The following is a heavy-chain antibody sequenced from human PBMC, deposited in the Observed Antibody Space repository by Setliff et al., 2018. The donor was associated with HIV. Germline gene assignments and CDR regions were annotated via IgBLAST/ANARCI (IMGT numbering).Heavy chain of an antibody. CDR3: ARFVHSSGWYSSSYYYYMDV. J-gene: IGHJ6*03. V-gene: IGHV5-51*01. Sequence: PGESLKISCKGSGYSFNNYWIGWVRQMSGKGLEWMGIIYPGDSDTTYSPSFQGQVNISADKSISTAYLQGSSLKASYTAMYHCARFVHSSGWYSSSYYYYMDVWGKVTTVTVSS. CDR1: GYSFNNYW. D-gene: IGHD3-22*01. CDR2: IYPGDSDT.